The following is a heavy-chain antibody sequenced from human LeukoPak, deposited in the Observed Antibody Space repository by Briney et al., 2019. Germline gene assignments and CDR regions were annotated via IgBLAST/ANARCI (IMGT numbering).Heavy chain of an antibody. J-gene: IGHJ4*02. CDR3: AKGHRFCSSGNCNSPVDY. CDR1: GFTFSSYA. Sequence: GGSLRLSCAASGFTFSSYAMSWVRQAPEKGLEWVATISGSGGGTYYAGSVRGRFTLSRDDSENPLFLQMNSLRAEDAALYCSAKGHRFCSSGNCNSPVDYWGQGTLVTVSS. CDR2: ISGSGGGT. V-gene: IGHV3-23*01. D-gene: IGHD2-15*01.